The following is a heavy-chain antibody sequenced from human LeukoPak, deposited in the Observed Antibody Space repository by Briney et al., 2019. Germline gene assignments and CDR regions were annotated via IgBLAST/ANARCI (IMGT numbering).Heavy chain of an antibody. CDR3: AGGSKGPLVDY. D-gene: IGHD3-16*01. CDR1: GGSISSYY. J-gene: IGHJ4*02. Sequence: PSETLSLTCTVSGGSISSYYWSWIRQPAGKGLEWIGRIYTSGSTHYNPSLKTRVTMSVDTSKNQFSLTLSSVTAADTAVYYCAGGSKGPLVDYWGQGTLVTVSS. V-gene: IGHV4-4*07. CDR2: IYTSGST.